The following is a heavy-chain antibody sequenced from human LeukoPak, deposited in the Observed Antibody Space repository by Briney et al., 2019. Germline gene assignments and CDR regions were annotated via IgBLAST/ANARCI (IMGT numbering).Heavy chain of an antibody. V-gene: IGHV4-59*01. CDR1: GDSIRSYY. Sequence: RSETLSLTCTVSGDSIRSYYWRWMRQPPGRGREWIGYMYYSGSTDYNTSLKSRVTISVDSSKTQFSLRLRFVTTADTAVYYCARQHYRNPHWFDPWGPGTLVTVSS. J-gene: IGHJ5*02. CDR3: ARQHYRNPHWFDP. D-gene: IGHD4-11*01. CDR2: MYYSGST.